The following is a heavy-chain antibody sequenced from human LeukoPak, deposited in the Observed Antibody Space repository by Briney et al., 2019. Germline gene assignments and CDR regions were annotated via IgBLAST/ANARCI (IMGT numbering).Heavy chain of an antibody. Sequence: GGSLRLSCAASGFTFDDYAMPWVRQAPGKGLEWVSGISWNSGSIGYADSVKGRFTISRDNAKNSLYLQMNSLRAEDTALYYCASGGQWLPNDAFDIWGQGTMVTVSS. V-gene: IGHV3-9*01. D-gene: IGHD6-19*01. CDR2: ISWNSGSI. J-gene: IGHJ3*02. CDR3: ASGGQWLPNDAFDI. CDR1: GFTFDDYA.